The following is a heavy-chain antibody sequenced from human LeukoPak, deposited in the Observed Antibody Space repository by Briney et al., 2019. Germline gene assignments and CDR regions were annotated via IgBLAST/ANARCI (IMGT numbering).Heavy chain of an antibody. J-gene: IGHJ4*02. CDR2: IYYSGST. Sequence: SETLSLTCTGSGGFGCSYHLSWLRQPPGKGLEWIGYIYYSGSTNYNPSLKRRVTISVDTSKNPFSLKLRSVSAADTCVYYCVRSRRLSSGWYGIIFWGQGTLATVSS. V-gene: IGHV4-59*02. CDR1: GGFGCSYH. D-gene: IGHD6-19*01. CDR3: VRSRRLSSGWYGIIF.